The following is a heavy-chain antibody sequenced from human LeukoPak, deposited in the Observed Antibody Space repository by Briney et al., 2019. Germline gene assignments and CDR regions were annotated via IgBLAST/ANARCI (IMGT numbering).Heavy chain of an antibody. CDR1: GFTFSSYE. D-gene: IGHD1-26*01. J-gene: IGHJ3*02. V-gene: IGHV3-48*03. Sequence: GGSLRLSCAASGFTFSSYEMNWVRQAPGKGLEWVSYITSSSSIIYYSDSVKGRSTISRDDAKNSLYLQMNSLRAEDTAVYYCARRQGRRGIVGPTILKGAFDIWGQGTKVTVSS. CDR3: ARRQGRRGIVGPTILKGAFDI. CDR2: ITSSSSII.